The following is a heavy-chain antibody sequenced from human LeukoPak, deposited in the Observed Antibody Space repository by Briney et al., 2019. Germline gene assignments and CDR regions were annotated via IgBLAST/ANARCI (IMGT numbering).Heavy chain of an antibody. J-gene: IGHJ4*02. CDR2: INAGSGNT. D-gene: IGHD3-9*01. V-gene: IGHV1-3*01. CDR3: ARVGYDILTGYDY. CDR1: GYTFTSYA. Sequence: ASVKVSCKASGYTFTSYAMHWVRQAPGQRLEWMGWINAGSGNTKYSQKFQGRVTITRDTSASTAYMELSSLRSEDTAVYYCARVGYDILTGYDYWGQGTLVTVSS.